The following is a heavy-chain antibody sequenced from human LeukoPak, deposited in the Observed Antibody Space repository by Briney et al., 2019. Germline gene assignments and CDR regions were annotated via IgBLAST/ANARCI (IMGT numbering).Heavy chain of an antibody. Sequence: PGGSLRLSCAASGFTLSSYAMSWVRQAPGKGLEWVSAISGSGGSTCHEESVKGRFIISRDNSKNTLYLQMNSLRADDTAVYYCAKGGYTSYFDYWGQGTLVTVSS. D-gene: IGHD6-13*01. V-gene: IGHV3-23*01. J-gene: IGHJ4*02. CDR1: GFTLSSYA. CDR3: AKGGYTSYFDY. CDR2: ISGSGGST.